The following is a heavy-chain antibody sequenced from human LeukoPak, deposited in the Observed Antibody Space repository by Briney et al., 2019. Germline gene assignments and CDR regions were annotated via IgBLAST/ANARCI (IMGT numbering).Heavy chain of an antibody. CDR2: IIPIFGTA. V-gene: IGHV1-69*13. CDR3: AREVYYYDSSGYPTMGYFDY. CDR1: GYTFTSYY. J-gene: IGHJ4*02. D-gene: IGHD3-22*01. Sequence: SVKVSCKASGYTFTSYYMHWVRQAPGQGLEWMGGIIPIFGTANYAQKFQGRVTITADESTSTAYMELSSLRSEDTAVYYCAREVYYYDSSGYPTMGYFDYWGQGTLVTVSS.